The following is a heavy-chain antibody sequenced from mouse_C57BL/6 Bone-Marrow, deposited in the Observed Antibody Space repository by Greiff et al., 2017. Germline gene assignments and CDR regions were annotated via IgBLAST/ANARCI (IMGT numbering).Heavy chain of an antibody. D-gene: IGHD2-3*01. CDR2: ISYDGSN. Sequence: EVQLQESGPGLVKPSQSLSLTCSVTGYSITSGYYWNWIRQFPGNKLEWMGYISYDGSNNYNPSLKNRISITRDTSKNQFFLKLNSVTTEDTATYYCARDGDGYRYYYAMDYWGQGTSVTVSS. CDR3: ARDGDGYRYYYAMDY. J-gene: IGHJ4*01. CDR1: GYSITSGYY. V-gene: IGHV3-6*01.